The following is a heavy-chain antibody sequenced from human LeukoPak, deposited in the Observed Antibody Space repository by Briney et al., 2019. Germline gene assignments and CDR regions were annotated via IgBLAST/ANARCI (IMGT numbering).Heavy chain of an antibody. D-gene: IGHD3-10*01. V-gene: IGHV4-59*08. CDR3: TRQRPDYYGSGSLDAFDI. CDR2: IYYSGST. Sequence: PSETLSLTRTVSGGSISNYYWSWIRQPPGKGLEWIGYIYYSGSTNYSPSLKSRVTISVDTSKNQFSLKLSSVTAADTAVYYCTRQRPDYYGSGSLDAFDIWGQGTMVTVSS. J-gene: IGHJ3*02. CDR1: GGSISNYY.